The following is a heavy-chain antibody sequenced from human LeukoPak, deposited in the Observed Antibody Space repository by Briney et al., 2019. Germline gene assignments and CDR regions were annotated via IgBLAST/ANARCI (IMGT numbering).Heavy chain of an antibody. CDR3: ARDAATINFDS. J-gene: IGHJ4*02. V-gene: IGHV7-4-1*02. CDR1: GYTFIGYS. CDR2: ISTNTGNP. Sequence: ASAKVSCKTSGYTFIGYSINWLRQAPGQGLEWMGWISTNTGNPTYAQGFTGRFVFSLDTSVSTAYLQISSLKAEDTAVYYCARDAATINFDSWGQGTLVTVSS. D-gene: IGHD5-24*01.